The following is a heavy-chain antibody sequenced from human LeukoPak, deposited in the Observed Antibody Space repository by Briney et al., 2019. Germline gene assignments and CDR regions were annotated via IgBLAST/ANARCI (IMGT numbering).Heavy chain of an antibody. CDR3: ARDRYDFWSGNYYGMDV. CDR1: SGSISSYY. CDR2: IYYSGST. Sequence: SETLSLTCTVSSGSISSYYWSWIRQPPGKGLEWIGYIYYSGSTNYNPSLKSRVTISVDTSKNQFSLKLSSVTAADTAVYYCARDRYDFWSGNYYGMDVWGQGTTVTVSS. D-gene: IGHD3-3*01. V-gene: IGHV4-59*01. J-gene: IGHJ6*02.